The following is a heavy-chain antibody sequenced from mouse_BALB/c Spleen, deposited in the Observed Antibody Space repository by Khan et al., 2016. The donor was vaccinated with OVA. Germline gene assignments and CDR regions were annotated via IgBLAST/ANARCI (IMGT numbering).Heavy chain of an antibody. Sequence: EVQLQESGPGLVKPSQSLSLTCTVTGYSITSGYAWNWNRQFPGNKLEWMGYISYSGVTSYTPSLKSRISITRDTSKNQFFLQLTSVTTEDTATYYCARGNYYGYYFDYWGQGTTLTVSS. D-gene: IGHD1-1*01. CDR2: ISYSGVT. CDR1: GYSITSGYA. J-gene: IGHJ2*01. CDR3: ARGNYYGYYFDY. V-gene: IGHV3-2*02.